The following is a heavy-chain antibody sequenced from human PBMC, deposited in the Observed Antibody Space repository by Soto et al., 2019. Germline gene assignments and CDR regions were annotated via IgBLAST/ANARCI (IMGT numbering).Heavy chain of an antibody. CDR3: ARDADILTGSDAFDI. CDR1: GFTFSDYY. CDR2: IGRSSSYT. J-gene: IGHJ3*02. V-gene: IGHV3-11*05. Sequence: QVQLVESGGGLVKPGGSLRLSCAASGFTFSDYYMSWIRQAPGKGLEWVSYIGRSSSYTNYADSVKGRFTISRDNAKNSLYLQMNSLRAEDTAVYYCARDADILTGSDAFDIWGQGTMVIVSS. D-gene: IGHD3-9*01.